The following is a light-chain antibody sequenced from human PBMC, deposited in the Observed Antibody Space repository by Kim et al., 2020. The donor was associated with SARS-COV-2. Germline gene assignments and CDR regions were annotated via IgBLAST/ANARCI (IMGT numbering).Light chain of an antibody. V-gene: IGLV3-9*01. CDR1: NIGSKN. CDR2: GDS. Sequence: SYELTQPLSVSVALGQTARITCGGNNIGSKNVHWYQQKPGQAPVLVIYGDSNRPSGIPERFSGSNSGNTATLTISRAQDGDEADYYCQVWDSSTAHYVFGTGTKVTVL. J-gene: IGLJ1*01. CDR3: QVWDSSTAHYV.